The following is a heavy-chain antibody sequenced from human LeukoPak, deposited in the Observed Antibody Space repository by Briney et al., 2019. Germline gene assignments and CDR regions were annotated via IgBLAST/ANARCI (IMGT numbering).Heavy chain of an antibody. Sequence: GGSLRLSCAASGFTFSSYAMHWVRQAPGKGLGGVAVISYDGSNKYYADSVRGRFTISRDNSKNTLYLQMNSLRAEDTAVYYCARDIAGIAAAGSVFDYWGQGTLVTVSS. CDR1: GFTFSSYA. CDR2: ISYDGSNK. J-gene: IGHJ4*02. CDR3: ARDIAGIAAAGSVFDY. D-gene: IGHD6-13*01. V-gene: IGHV3-30-3*01.